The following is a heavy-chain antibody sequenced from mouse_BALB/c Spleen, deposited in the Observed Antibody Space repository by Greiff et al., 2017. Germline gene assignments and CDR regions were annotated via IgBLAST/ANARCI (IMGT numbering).Heavy chain of an antibody. CDR1: GYTFTDYY. D-gene: IGHD4-1*01. CDR3: ASLTGIFDY. J-gene: IGHJ2*01. Sequence: VQLQESGAELARPGASVKLSCKASGYTFTDYYINWVKQRTGQGLEWIGEIYPGSGNTYYNEKFKGKATLTADKSSSTAYMQLSSLTSEDSAVYFCASLTGIFDYWGQGTTLTVSS. V-gene: IGHV1-77*01. CDR2: IYPGSGNT.